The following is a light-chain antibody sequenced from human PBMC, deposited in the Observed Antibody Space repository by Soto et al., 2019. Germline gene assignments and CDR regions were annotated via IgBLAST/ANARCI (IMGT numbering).Light chain of an antibody. Sequence: IMMTQSPSTLSVTEGDSVTITFRASQSISSWLAWYQQKPGRAPKRLIYKASSLESGVPSRFSGSGSGTEFTLTISSLQPDDFATYYCQQYNSQWTFGQGT. CDR2: KAS. J-gene: IGKJ1*01. CDR3: QQYNSQWT. CDR1: QSISSW. V-gene: IGKV1-5*03.